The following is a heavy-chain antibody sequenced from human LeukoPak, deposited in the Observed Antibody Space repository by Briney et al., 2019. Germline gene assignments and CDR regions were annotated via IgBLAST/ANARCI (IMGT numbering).Heavy chain of an antibody. J-gene: IGHJ3*02. Sequence: GGSLRLSCAASGFTFSSYGMHWVRQAPGKGLEWVAVISYDGSNKYYADSVKGRFTISRDNAKNSLYLQMNSLRAEDTAVYYCARDALRYFDWLSDAFDIWGQGTMVTVSS. V-gene: IGHV3-30*03. CDR3: ARDALRYFDWLSDAFDI. CDR1: GFTFSSYG. D-gene: IGHD3-9*01. CDR2: ISYDGSNK.